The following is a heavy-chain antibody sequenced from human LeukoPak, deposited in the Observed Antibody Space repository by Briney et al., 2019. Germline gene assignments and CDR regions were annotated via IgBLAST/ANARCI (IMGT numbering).Heavy chain of an antibody. D-gene: IGHD1-14*01. V-gene: IGHV4-38-2*02. CDR3: AKTGVGVSDAFDI. CDR1: GYSIRTDYY. J-gene: IGHJ3*02. CDR2: IYKSGNT. Sequence: PSETLSLTCTVSGYSIRTDYYWGWIRQPPGKGPEWIGTIYKSGNTYYNPSLRSRVTISVDTSKNQFSLKLSSVTAADTAVYYCAKTGVGVSDAFDIWGQGTMVTVSS.